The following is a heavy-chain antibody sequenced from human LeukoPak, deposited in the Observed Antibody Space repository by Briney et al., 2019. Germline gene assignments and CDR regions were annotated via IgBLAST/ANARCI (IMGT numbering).Heavy chain of an antibody. CDR3: TTALGYSSGNKGYYYGMDV. J-gene: IGHJ6*02. D-gene: IGHD6-19*01. CDR1: GFTFSNAW. Sequence: GGSLRLSCAASGFTFSNAWMSWVRQAPGKGLEWVGRIKSKTDGGTTDYAAPVKGRFTISRDDSKNTLYLQMNSLKTEDTAVYYCTTALGYSSGNKGYYYGMDVWGQGTTVTVSS. V-gene: IGHV3-15*01. CDR2: IKSKTDGGTT.